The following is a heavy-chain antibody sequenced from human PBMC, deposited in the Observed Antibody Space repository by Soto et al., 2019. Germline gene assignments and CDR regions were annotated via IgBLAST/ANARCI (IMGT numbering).Heavy chain of an antibody. V-gene: IGHV1-24*01. Sequence: ASVKVSCKVSGYTLTELSMHWVRQAPGKGLEWMGGFDPEDGETIYAQKFQGRVTMTEDTSTDTAYMELSSLRSEDTAVYYCATLSRGVIITDWFDPWGKGTLVTVSS. J-gene: IGHJ5*02. CDR2: FDPEDGET. CDR1: GYTLTELS. D-gene: IGHD3-10*01. CDR3: ATLSRGVIITDWFDP.